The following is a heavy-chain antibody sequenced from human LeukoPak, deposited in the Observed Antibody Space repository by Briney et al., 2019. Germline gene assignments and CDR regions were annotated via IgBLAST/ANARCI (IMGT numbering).Heavy chain of an antibody. V-gene: IGHV3-21*01. CDR3: ARGLTYYYDSSGYYPFDY. CDR1: GFTLSTYA. CDR2: ISSSSSYI. D-gene: IGHD3-22*01. J-gene: IGHJ4*02. Sequence: GGSLRLSCAASGFTLSTYAMNWVRQAPGKGLEWVSSISSSSSYIYYADSVKGRFTISRDNAKNSLYLQMNSLRAEDTAVYYCARGLTYYYDSSGYYPFDYWGQGTLVTVSS.